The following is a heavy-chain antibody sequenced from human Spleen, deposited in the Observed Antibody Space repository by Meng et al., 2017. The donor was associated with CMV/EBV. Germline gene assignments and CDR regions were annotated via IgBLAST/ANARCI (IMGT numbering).Heavy chain of an antibody. D-gene: IGHD3-10*01. J-gene: IGHJ6*02. Sequence: ASVKVSCKASGYTFTGYYMHWVRQAPGQGLEWMGWMNPNSGNTGYAQKFQGRVTMTRNTSINTAYMELSSLTSEDTAVYYCAKDSVRGYYYYYGMDVWGQGTTVTVSS. CDR1: GYTFTGYY. CDR3: AKDSVRGYYYYYGMDV. V-gene: IGHV1-8*02. CDR2: MNPNSGNT.